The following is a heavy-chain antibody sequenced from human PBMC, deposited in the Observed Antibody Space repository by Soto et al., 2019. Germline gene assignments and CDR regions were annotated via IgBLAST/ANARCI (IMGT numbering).Heavy chain of an antibody. J-gene: IGHJ5*02. CDR3: ARMNYDFWSGYYTSNWFDP. D-gene: IGHD3-3*01. CDR1: VGSISSGGYY. Sequence: TLSLTCTVSVGSISSGGYYWSWIRQHPGKGLEWIGYIYYSGSTYYNPSLKSRVTISVDTSKNQFSLKLSSVTAADTAVYYCARMNYDFWSGYYTSNWFDPWGQGTLVTVSS. CDR2: IYYSGST. V-gene: IGHV4-31*03.